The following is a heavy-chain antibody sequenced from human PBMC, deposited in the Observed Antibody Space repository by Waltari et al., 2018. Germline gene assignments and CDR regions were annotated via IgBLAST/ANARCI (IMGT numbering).Heavy chain of an antibody. CDR3: ARDKGFYDVLPGRGWFDP. Sequence: QVQLQESGPGLVKPSETLSLTCTVSNYSITSGYFWAWIRQSPGKGLEWIGSIYHTGTTYFNPSLKSRVTISIDTSKKQFSLRLRSVTAADTGVYFCARDKGFYDVLPGRGWFDPWGQGTLVTVSS. V-gene: IGHV4-38-2*02. CDR2: IYHTGTT. J-gene: IGHJ5*02. CDR1: NYSITSGYF. D-gene: IGHD3-9*01.